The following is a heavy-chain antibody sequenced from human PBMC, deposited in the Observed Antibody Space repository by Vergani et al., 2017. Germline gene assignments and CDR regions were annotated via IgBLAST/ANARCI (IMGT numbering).Heavy chain of an antibody. J-gene: IGHJ4*02. CDR3: AKDSQTDMVSGYSLSDY. V-gene: IGHV1-18*01. Sequence: QVQLVQSGAEVKKPGASVKVSCKASGYTFTSYGISWVRQAPGQGLEWMGWISAYNGNTNYAQKLQGRVTMTTDTSTSTAYMELRSLRSDDTAVYYCAKDSQTDMVSGYSLSDYWGQGTLVTVSS. CDR1: GYTFTSYG. CDR2: ISAYNGNT. D-gene: IGHD3-22*01.